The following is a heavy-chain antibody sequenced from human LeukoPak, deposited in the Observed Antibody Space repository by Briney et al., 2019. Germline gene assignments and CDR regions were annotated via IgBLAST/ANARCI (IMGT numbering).Heavy chain of an antibody. V-gene: IGHV3-23*01. D-gene: IGHD3-3*01. Sequence: GGSLRLSCAASGFTFSSYAMSWVRQAPGKGLEWVSAISGSGGSTYYADSVKGRLTISRDNSKNTLYLQMNSLRAEDTAVYYCAKGDDFWSGYQFDYWGQGTLVTVSS. J-gene: IGHJ4*02. CDR3: AKGDDFWSGYQFDY. CDR1: GFTFSSYA. CDR2: ISGSGGST.